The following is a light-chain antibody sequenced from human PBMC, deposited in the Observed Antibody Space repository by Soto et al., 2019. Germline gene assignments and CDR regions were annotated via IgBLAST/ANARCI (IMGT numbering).Light chain of an antibody. Sequence: EIVLTQSPGTLSLSPGERATLSCRASQSVSSSYLAWYQHKPGQAPRLLIYGASSRATGIPDRFSGSGSGTAFTLTSSRLEPEDFVVYYWQQYGSSPHTFGQGTKLEIK. V-gene: IGKV3-20*01. J-gene: IGKJ2*01. CDR2: GAS. CDR3: QQYGSSPHT. CDR1: QSVSSSY.